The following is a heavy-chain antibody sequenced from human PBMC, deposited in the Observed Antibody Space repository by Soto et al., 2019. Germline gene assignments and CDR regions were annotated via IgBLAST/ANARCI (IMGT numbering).Heavy chain of an antibody. CDR1: GFTFSSYG. Sequence: VQLVESGGGLVQPGGSLRLSCAASGFTFSSYGMHWVRQAPGKGLEWVAVIWYDGRNKYYADSVKGRFTISRDNSRDTLYLQMNSLRADDTAVYYCARVAYCSGGSCYAHFDYWGQGTLVTVSS. D-gene: IGHD2-15*01. V-gene: IGHV3-33*01. J-gene: IGHJ4*02. CDR3: ARVAYCSGGSCYAHFDY. CDR2: IWYDGRNK.